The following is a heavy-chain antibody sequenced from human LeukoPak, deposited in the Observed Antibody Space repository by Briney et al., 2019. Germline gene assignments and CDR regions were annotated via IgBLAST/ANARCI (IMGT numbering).Heavy chain of an antibody. D-gene: IGHD6-13*01. CDR1: GFTFDDYA. CDR3: AKDASSSWPSTLDY. J-gene: IGHJ4*02. V-gene: IGHV3-9*01. CDR2: ISWNSGSI. Sequence: GGSLRLSCAASGFTFDDYAMHWVRQAPGKGLEWVSGISWNSGSIGYADSVKGRFTISRDNAKNSLYLQMNSLRAEDTALYYCAKDASSSWPSTLDYWGQGTLVTVSS.